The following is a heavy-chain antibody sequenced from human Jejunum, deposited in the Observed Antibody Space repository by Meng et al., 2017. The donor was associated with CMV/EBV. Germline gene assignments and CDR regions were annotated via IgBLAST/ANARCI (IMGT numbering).Heavy chain of an antibody. Sequence: FSLDSTGVSVGWIRQPPGQALEWVAHISWDDDKRYSPSLTSRLTITKDTSKNQVVLTMTNMDPMDTATYYCARRDRTVQSSAYFDSWGPGTLVTVSS. CDR1: FSLDSTGVS. CDR2: ISWDDDK. D-gene: IGHD2-2*01. J-gene: IGHJ4*02. V-gene: IGHV2-5*02. CDR3: ARRDRTVQSSAYFDS.